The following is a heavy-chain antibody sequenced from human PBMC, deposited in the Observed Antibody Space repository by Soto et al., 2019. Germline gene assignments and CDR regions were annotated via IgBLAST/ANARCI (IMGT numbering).Heavy chain of an antibody. D-gene: IGHD5-12*01. CDR3: AREKTKERATPFDAFDI. V-gene: IGHV1-69*13. J-gene: IGHJ3*02. CDR2: IIPIFGTA. CDR1: GGTFSSYA. Sequence: ASVKVSCKASGGTFSSYAISWVRQAPGQGLEWMGGIIPIFGTANYAQKFQGRVTITADESTSTAYMELSSLRSEDTAVYYCAREKTKERATPFDAFDIWGQGTMVTVSS.